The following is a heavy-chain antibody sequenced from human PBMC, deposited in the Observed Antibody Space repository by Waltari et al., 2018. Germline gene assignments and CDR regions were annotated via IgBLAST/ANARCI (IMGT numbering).Heavy chain of an antibody. J-gene: IGHJ4*02. CDR2: INTGNGDT. CDR1: GYTFISYA. Sequence: QVQFVQSGAELKKPGASVRLFCRTSGYTFISYAIHWVRQAPGQRLEWMGWINTGNGDTKYSQQFQGRVTISRDTFARTAYIDLSSLTSEDTAVYYCARGGRLPFFDFWGQGTLVTVSS. D-gene: IGHD2-15*01. CDR3: ARGGRLPFFDF. V-gene: IGHV1-3*04.